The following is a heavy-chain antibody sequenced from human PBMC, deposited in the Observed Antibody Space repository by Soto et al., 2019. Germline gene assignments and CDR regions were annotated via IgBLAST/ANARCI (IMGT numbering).Heavy chain of an antibody. Sequence: AETLSLTCTVSGGSISSYYWSWIRQPPGKGLEWIGYIYYSGSTNYNPSLKSRVTISVDTSKNQFSLKLSSVTAADTAVYYCARGEYDYVWGSYRYPNWFDPWGQGTLVTVSS. D-gene: IGHD3-16*02. CDR3: ARGEYDYVWGSYRYPNWFDP. CDR2: IYYSGST. V-gene: IGHV4-59*01. CDR1: GGSISSYY. J-gene: IGHJ5*02.